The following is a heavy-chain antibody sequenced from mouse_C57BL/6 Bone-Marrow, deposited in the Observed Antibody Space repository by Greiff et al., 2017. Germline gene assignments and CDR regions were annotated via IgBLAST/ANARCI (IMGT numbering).Heavy chain of an antibody. CDR1: GFNIKNTY. Sequence: QLQQSVAELVRPGASVKLSCTASGFNIKNTYMHWVKQRPEQGLEWIGRIDPANGNTKYAPKFQGKATITADTSSNTAYLQLSSLTSEDTAIYYCRYYDYRIGLYYYAMDYWGQGTSVTVSS. V-gene: IGHV14-3*01. D-gene: IGHD2-4*01. J-gene: IGHJ4*01. CDR2: IDPANGNT. CDR3: RYYDYRIGLYYYAMDY.